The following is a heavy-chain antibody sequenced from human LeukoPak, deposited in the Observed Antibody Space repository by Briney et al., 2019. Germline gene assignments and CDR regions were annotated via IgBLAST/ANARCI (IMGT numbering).Heavy chain of an antibody. D-gene: IGHD2-2*01. CDR1: GGSFSGYY. CDR2: INHSGST. V-gene: IGHV4-34*01. CDR3: ARGARGVVPAAISY. J-gene: IGHJ4*02. Sequence: PSETLSLTCAVYGGSFSGYYWSWIRQPPGKGLEWIGEINHSGSTNYNPSLKSRVTISVDTSKNQFSLKLGSVTAADTAVYYCARGARGVVPAAISYWGQGTLVTVSS.